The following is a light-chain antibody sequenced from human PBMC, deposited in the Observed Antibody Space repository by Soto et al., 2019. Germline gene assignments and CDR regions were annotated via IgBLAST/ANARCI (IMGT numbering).Light chain of an antibody. CDR2: DAS. CDR1: QDIGNF. CDR3: QQYDNLPLT. J-gene: IGKJ4*01. Sequence: DLQMTQSLPTLSASVGDRVTITCQASQDIGNFLSWYQQKPGKVPKLLIFDASNLETGVPSRFSGSGSGTDFTFTISSLQPEDIATYYCQQYDNLPLTFRGGTKVEIK. V-gene: IGKV1-33*01.